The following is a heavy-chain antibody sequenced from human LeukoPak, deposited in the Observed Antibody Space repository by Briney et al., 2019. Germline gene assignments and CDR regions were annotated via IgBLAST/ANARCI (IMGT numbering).Heavy chain of an antibody. CDR3: ARLPMVRGVVIDHMDV. CDR2: ISTSSSYI. CDR1: GFTFSSYG. D-gene: IGHD3-10*01. Sequence: GGSLRLSCAASGFTFSSYGMHWVRQAPGKGLEWVSSISTSSSYIYYADSVKGRFTISRDNARNPLYLEMNSLRAEDTAVYYCARLPMVRGVVIDHMDVWGKETTVTISS. J-gene: IGHJ6*03. V-gene: IGHV3-21*01.